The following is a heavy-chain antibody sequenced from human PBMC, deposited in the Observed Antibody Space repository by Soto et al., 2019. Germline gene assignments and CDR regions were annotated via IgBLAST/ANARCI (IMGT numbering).Heavy chain of an antibody. CDR1: GFTFSTFG. Sequence: QVQLVESGGGVVQAGRSLRLSCAASGFTFSTFGMHWVRQAPGKALEWVAVISSDGSIKYYADSVKGRFTISRDNSKNMLFLQMNSLRAEDTAVYYCAKDRPYIGSYWGQGILVTVSS. CDR2: ISSDGSIK. V-gene: IGHV3-30*18. D-gene: IGHD1-26*01. CDR3: AKDRPYIGSY. J-gene: IGHJ4*02.